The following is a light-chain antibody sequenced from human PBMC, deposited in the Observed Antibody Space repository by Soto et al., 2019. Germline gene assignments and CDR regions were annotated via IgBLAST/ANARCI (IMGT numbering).Light chain of an antibody. Sequence: EIVLTQSPATLSLSPGERATISCRASQSVSSYLAWYKQKPGQAPRLLIYDASNRATGIPARFSGSGSGTDFTLTISSLEPEDFAVYYCQQRSNWTPSITFGQGTRLEIK. V-gene: IGKV3-11*01. J-gene: IGKJ5*01. CDR2: DAS. CDR1: QSVSSY. CDR3: QQRSNWTPSIT.